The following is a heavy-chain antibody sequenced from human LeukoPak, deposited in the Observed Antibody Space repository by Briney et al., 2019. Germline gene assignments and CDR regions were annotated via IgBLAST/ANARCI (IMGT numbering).Heavy chain of an antibody. D-gene: IGHD3-22*01. CDR2: IYTGGNT. V-gene: IGHV3-23*05. Sequence: GGSLRLSCAASGFTFSNYAMSWVRQAPGKGLEWVSTIYTGGNTYYAASVKGRFTISRDFSKNTVFLHMNSLRAEDTAMYYCARGDDSGYYDYFDYWGQEPWSPSPQ. CDR1: GFTFSNYA. J-gene: IGHJ4*01. CDR3: ARGDDSGYYDYFDY.